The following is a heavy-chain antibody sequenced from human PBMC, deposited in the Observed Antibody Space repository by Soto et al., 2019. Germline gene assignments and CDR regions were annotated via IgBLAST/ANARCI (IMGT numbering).Heavy chain of an antibody. CDR2: IYYSGST. J-gene: IGHJ4*02. D-gene: IGHD1-26*01. Sequence: QVQLQESGPGLVKPSETLSLTCTVSGGTISSWYWSWIRQPPGKGLEWIGYIYYSGSTNCNPSLKGRGTISGDTATNPFSLKLSSVTAADTAVYYCARRYGSALDYWGQGTLVTVSS. CDR1: GGTISSWY. CDR3: ARRYGSALDY. V-gene: IGHV4-59*08.